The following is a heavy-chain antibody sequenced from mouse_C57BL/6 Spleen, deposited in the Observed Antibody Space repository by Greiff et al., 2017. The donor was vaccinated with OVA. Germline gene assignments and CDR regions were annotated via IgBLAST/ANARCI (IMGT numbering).Heavy chain of an antibody. CDR2: IDPSDSET. V-gene: IGHV1-52*01. Sequence: QVQLQQPGAELVRPGSSVKLSCKASGYTFTSYWMHWVKQRPIQGLEWIGNIDPSDSETHYNQKFKDKATLTVDKSSSTAYMQLSSLTSEDSAVYYCARFDDYDWFAYWGQGTLVTVSA. CDR3: ARFDDYDWFAY. CDR1: GYTFTSYW. J-gene: IGHJ3*01. D-gene: IGHD2-4*01.